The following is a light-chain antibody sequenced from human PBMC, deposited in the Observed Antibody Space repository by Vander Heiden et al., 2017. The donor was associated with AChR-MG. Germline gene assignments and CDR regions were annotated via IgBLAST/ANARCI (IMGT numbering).Light chain of an antibody. CDR1: QSVSSSY. J-gene: IGKJ1*01. CDR3: QQYGSTLTWT. Sequence: EIVLPQSPGTLSLSPGERATLSCRASQSVSSSYLAWYQQKPGQAARLLIYGASSRATGIPDRFSGSGSGTDFTLTISRLEPEDFAVYYCQQYGSTLTWTFGQGTKVEIK. CDR2: GAS. V-gene: IGKV3-20*01.